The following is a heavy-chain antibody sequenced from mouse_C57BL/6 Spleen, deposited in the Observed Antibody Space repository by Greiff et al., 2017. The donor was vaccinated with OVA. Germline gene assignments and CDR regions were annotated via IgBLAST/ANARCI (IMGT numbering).Heavy chain of an antibody. CDR3: ARRRSNERFLDY. D-gene: IGHD2-5*01. V-gene: IGHV1-54*01. Sequence: QVQLKQSGAELVRPGTSVKVSCKASGYAFTNYLIEWVKQRPGQGLAWIGVINPGSGGTNYNEKFKGKATLTEDKSSSTAYMQLSSLTSEDSAVYVCARRRSNERFLDYWGQGTTLTVSS. CDR1: GYAFTNYL. CDR2: INPGSGGT. J-gene: IGHJ2*01.